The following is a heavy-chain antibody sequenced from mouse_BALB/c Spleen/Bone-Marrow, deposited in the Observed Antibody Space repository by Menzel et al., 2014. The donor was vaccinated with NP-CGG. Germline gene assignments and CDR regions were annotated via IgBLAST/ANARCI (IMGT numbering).Heavy chain of an antibody. CDR1: GYTFTSYW. J-gene: IGHJ4*01. CDR3: ARYYYAMDY. Sequence: QVQLKESGAELARPGASVKLSCKASGYTFTSYWMQWVKPRPGQGLEWIGAIYPGDGDTRYTQKFKGKATLTADKSSSTAYMQLSSLASEDSAVYYCARYYYAMDYWGQGTSVTVSS. V-gene: IGHV1-87*01. CDR2: IYPGDGDT.